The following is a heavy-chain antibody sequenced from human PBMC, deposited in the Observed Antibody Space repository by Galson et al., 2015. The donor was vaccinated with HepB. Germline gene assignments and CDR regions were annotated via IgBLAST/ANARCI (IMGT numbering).Heavy chain of an antibody. V-gene: IGHV6-1*01. Sequence: CAISEDSVSSNSAAWNWIRQSPSRGLEWLGRTYYRSKWYNDYAVSVKSRITINPDTSKNQFSLQLNSVTPEDTAVYYCARAEYSSSWPLDYWGQGTLVTVSS. CDR1: EDSVSSNSAA. CDR3: ARAEYSSSWPLDY. D-gene: IGHD6-6*01. CDR2: TYYRSKWYN. J-gene: IGHJ4*02.